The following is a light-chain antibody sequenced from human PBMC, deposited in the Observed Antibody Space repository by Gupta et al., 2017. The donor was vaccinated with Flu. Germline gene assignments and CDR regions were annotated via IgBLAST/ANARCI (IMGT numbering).Light chain of an antibody. V-gene: IGKV3-20*01. CDR3: QQYGSSPLT. J-gene: IGKJ4*01. CDR2: GAS. Sequence: ERATLSCRASQSVSNTYLAWYQQKPGQAPRLLIYGASIRATGIPDRFSGSGSETDFTLTISRLEPEDFAVYYCQQYGSSPLTFGGGTKVEIK. CDR1: QSVSNTY.